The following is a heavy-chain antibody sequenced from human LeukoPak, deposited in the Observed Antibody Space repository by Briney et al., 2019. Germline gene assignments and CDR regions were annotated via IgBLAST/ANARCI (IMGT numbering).Heavy chain of an antibody. CDR1: GYTFTGYY. J-gene: IGHJ4*02. D-gene: IGHD3-10*01. V-gene: IGHV1-2*02. CDR3: ASSQYYYGSGSYYTPDY. CDR2: INPNSGGT. Sequence: ASVKVSCKASGYTFTGYYMHWVRQAPGQGLEWMGWINPNSGGTNYAQKFQGRVTMTRDTSISTAYMELSRLRSDDTAVYYCASSQYYYGSGSYYTPDYWGQGTLVTVSS.